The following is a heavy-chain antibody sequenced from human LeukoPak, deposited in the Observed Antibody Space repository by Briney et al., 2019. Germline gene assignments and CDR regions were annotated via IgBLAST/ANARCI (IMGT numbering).Heavy chain of an antibody. Sequence: SETLSPTCRVPGGPTSSSSYCWGWIRQPPGKGLEGIGSIFYSGSTYYNPSLKSRVTISVDTSKNQFSLKLSSVTAADTAVYYCARDDYQRHFDYWGQGTLVTVSS. J-gene: IGHJ4*02. CDR3: ARDDYQRHFDY. CDR1: GGPTSSSSYC. CDR2: IFYSGST. V-gene: IGHV4-39*07. D-gene: IGHD2-2*01.